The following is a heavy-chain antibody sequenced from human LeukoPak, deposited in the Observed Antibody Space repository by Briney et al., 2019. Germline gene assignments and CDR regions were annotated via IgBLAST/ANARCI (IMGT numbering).Heavy chain of an antibody. CDR3: ARGVVPAELNWFDP. J-gene: IGHJ5*02. Sequence: SVKVSCKASGGTFSSYAISWVRQAPGQGLEWMGGIIPIFGTANYAQKFQGRVTITADESTSTAYMELSSLRSEDTAVYYCARGVVPAELNWFDPWGQGTLVSVSS. D-gene: IGHD2-2*01. CDR1: GGTFSSYA. V-gene: IGHV1-69*01. CDR2: IIPIFGTA.